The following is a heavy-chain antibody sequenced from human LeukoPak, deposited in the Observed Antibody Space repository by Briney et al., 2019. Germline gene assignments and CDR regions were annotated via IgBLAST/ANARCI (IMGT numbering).Heavy chain of an antibody. J-gene: IGHJ4*02. CDR3: AKRGVVIRVILVGFHKEAYYFDS. CDR2: ISGSGGGR. V-gene: IGHV3-23*01. CDR1: GITLSNYG. D-gene: IGHD3-22*01. Sequence: GGSLRLSCAVSGITLSNYGMSWVRQAPGKGLEWVAGISGSGGGRNYADSVKGRFTISRDNPKNTLYLQMNILRAEDTAVYFCAKRGVVIRVILVGFHKEAYYFDSWGQGALVTVSS.